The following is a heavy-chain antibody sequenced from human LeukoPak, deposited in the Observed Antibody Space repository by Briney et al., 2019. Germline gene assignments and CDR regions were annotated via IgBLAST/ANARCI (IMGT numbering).Heavy chain of an antibody. CDR1: GYSFTSYW. Sequence: GESLKISCKASGYSFTSYWIGWVRQMPGKGLEWMGIIYPGDSDTRYSPSFQGQVTISADKSISTAYLQWSSLKASDTAMYYCARRVGTFDIVVVPAASNWFDPWGQGTLVTVSS. J-gene: IGHJ5*02. V-gene: IGHV5-51*01. CDR2: IYPGDSDT. CDR3: ARRVGTFDIVVVPAASNWFDP. D-gene: IGHD2-2*01.